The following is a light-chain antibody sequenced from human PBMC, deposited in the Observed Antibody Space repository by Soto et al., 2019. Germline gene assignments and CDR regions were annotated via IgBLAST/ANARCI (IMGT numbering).Light chain of an antibody. CDR1: SSNIGNNY. J-gene: IGLJ2*01. CDR2: DNN. Sequence: QSVLTQPPSVSAAPGQKVTISCSGSSSNIGNNYVSWYQQLPGTAPKLLIYDNNKRPSGIPDRFSGSKSGTSATLGITGLQTGDEADYYCETWDSSLSAVVFGRGTKLTVL. V-gene: IGLV1-51*01. CDR3: ETWDSSLSAVV.